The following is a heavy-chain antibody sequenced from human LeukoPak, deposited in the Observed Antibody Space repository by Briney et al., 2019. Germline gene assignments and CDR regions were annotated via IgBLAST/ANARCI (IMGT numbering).Heavy chain of an antibody. J-gene: IGHJ5*02. V-gene: IGHV3-48*01. CDR3: ARGYVFDP. CDR2: ISSSSTSI. D-gene: IGHD1-14*01. CDR1: GFTFRTYS. Sequence: GGSLRLSCAASGFTFRTYSMNWVRQAPGKGLEWISYISSSSTSIYYADSVKGRFTISRDNAMYSVYLQMNSLRAEDTAVYYCARGYVFDPWGQGTLVTVSS.